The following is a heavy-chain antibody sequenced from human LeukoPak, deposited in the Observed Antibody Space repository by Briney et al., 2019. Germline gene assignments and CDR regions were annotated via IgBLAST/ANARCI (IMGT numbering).Heavy chain of an antibody. J-gene: IGHJ4*02. CDR2: NGDASST. D-gene: IGHD5-18*01. CDR3: ARARGNTYGYFEY. V-gene: IGHV3-74*01. Sequence: PGGSLRLSCAASGLTLSGCWMHWVRQAPGKGLVWVPRNGDASSTSYADSVKGRFTISRDNAKSTLYLQMNSLRVEDTAVYYCARARGNTYGYFEYWGQGTLVTVSS. CDR1: GLTLSGCW.